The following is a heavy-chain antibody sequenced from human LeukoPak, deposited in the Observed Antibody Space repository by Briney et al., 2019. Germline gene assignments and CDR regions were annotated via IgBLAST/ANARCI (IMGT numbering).Heavy chain of an antibody. CDR2: IYYSGST. V-gene: IGHV4-39*01. CDR1: GGSISSSSYY. CDR3: ARHAGIAAAGTSYFQH. Sequence: SETLSLTCTVSGGSISSSSYYWGWIRQPPGKGLEWIGSIYYSGSTYYNPSLKSRVTISVDTSKNQFSLKLSSVTAADTAVYYCARHAGIAAAGTSYFQHWGQGTLVTVSS. J-gene: IGHJ1*01. D-gene: IGHD6-13*01.